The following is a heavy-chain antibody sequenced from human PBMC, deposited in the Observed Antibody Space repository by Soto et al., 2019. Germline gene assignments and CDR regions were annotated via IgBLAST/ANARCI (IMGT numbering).Heavy chain of an antibody. V-gene: IGHV4-59*01. D-gene: IGHD6-13*01. CDR3: ARDASFYSSSGIDY. CDR1: GGSISSYY. Sequence: SETLSLTCTVSGGSISSYYWSWIRQPPGKGLEWIGYIYYSGSTNYNPSLKCRVTISVDTSKNQFSLKLSSVTAADTAVYYCARDASFYSSSGIDYWGQGTLVTVSS. J-gene: IGHJ4*02. CDR2: IYYSGST.